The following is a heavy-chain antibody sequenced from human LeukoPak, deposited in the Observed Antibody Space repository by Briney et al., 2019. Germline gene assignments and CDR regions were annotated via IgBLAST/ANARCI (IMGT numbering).Heavy chain of an antibody. CDR2: ISSSSSYI. CDR3: AGINDYGDPTGAFDI. D-gene: IGHD4-17*01. Sequence: GGSLRLSCAPSGFTFSDYYMSWIRQAPGKGLEWVSSISSSSSYIHYADSVKGRSTISRDNAKNSLFLQMNSLRAEDTAVYYCAGINDYGDPTGAFDIWGQGTMVTVSS. J-gene: IGHJ3*02. V-gene: IGHV3-11*06. CDR1: GFTFSDYY.